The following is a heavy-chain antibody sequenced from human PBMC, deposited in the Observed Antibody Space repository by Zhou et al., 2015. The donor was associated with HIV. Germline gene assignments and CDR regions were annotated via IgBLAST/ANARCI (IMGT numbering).Heavy chain of an antibody. V-gene: IGHV1-69*01. CDR1: GGTFNNYA. Sequence: QVHLVQSGAEVKKPGSSVKVSCKAFGGTFNNYAVSWVRQAPGQGLEWMGAIIPLFDTTKYAQKFQGRVTITADESTSTAYMELSSLRSEDTAVYYCARDYCSSTSCYRYWYFDLWGRGTLVTVSS. CDR3: ARDYCSSTSCYRYWYFDL. D-gene: IGHD2-2*02. J-gene: IGHJ2*01. CDR2: IIPLFDTT.